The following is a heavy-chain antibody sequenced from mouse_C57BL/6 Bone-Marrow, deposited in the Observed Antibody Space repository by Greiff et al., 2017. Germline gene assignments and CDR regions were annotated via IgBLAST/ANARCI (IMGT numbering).Heavy chain of an antibody. D-gene: IGHD6-1*01. CDR3: AIRRLYDY. J-gene: IGHJ2*01. V-gene: IGHV1-74*01. CDR1: GYTFTSYW. Sequence: VQLQQPGADLVKPGASVKLSCTASGYTFTSYWMHWVHQRPGQGLEWIGRIHHSDSDTNYNQTFKGKATLTVDKASSTAYMQLSSRTSEDSAVYYCAIRRLYDYWGQGTTLTVSS. CDR2: IHHSDSDT.